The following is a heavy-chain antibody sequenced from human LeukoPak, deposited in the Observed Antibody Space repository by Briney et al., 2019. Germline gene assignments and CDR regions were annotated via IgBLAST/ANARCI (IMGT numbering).Heavy chain of an antibody. CDR2: IYYSGSS. CDR1: GGSISSYY. D-gene: IGHD3-10*01. J-gene: IGHJ2*01. CDR3: ARDSPMVRGLIGYFDL. Sequence: SETLSLTCTVSGGSISSYYWSWIRQPPGKGLEWIGSIYYSGSSNYNPSLKSRVTILLDTSKNQFALNLTSVTAADTAEYYCARDSPMVRGLIGYFDLWGRGTLVTVSS. V-gene: IGHV4-59*01.